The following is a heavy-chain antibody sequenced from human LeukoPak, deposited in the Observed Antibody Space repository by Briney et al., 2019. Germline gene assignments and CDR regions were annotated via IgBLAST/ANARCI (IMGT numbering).Heavy chain of an antibody. CDR1: GFTFSSYG. CDR3: AREGYYGSGSPPSLYFDY. V-gene: IGHV3-33*01. D-gene: IGHD3-10*01. CDR2: IWYDGSNK. J-gene: IGHJ4*02. Sequence: GGSLRLSCAASGFTFSSYGMHWVRQAPGKGLEWVAVIWYDGSNKYYADSVKGRFTISRDNSRSTLYLQMNSLRPEDTAIYYCAREGYYGSGSPPSLYFDYWGQGTLVTVSS.